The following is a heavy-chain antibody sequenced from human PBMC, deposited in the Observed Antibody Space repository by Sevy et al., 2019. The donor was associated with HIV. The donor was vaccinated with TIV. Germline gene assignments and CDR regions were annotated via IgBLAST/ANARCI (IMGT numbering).Heavy chain of an antibody. J-gene: IGHJ5*02. D-gene: IGHD2-21*01. CDR3: ARDKRGITIHVSWFDP. Sequence: SETLSLTCTVSGDSISNYYWSWIRQPAGKGLEWIGRIYTGGITNYNPSLRSTVSMSIHTSKNQFSLKLTSVTAADTAVYYCARDKRGITIHVSWFDPWGQGTLVTVSS. CDR2: IYTGGIT. CDR1: GDSISNYY. V-gene: IGHV4-4*07.